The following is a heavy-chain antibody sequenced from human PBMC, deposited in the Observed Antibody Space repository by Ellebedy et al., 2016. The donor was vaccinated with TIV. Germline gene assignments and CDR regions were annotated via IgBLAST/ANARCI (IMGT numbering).Heavy chain of an antibody. V-gene: IGHV4-31*03. Sequence: TLSLTXTVSGRSTSSGGYYCSWIRQHPGKGLEWIRYIYYSGSTYYNPSLKSRVTISVDTSKNQFSLKLSSVTAADTAVYYCARVFDWFDPWGQGTLVTVSS. CDR2: IYYSGST. D-gene: IGHD3-10*02. CDR3: ARVFDWFDP. J-gene: IGHJ5*02. CDR1: GRSTSSGGYY.